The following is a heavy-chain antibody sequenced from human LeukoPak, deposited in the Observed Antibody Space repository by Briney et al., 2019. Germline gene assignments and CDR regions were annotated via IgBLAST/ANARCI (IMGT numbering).Heavy chain of an antibody. D-gene: IGHD3-10*01. J-gene: IGHJ3*02. CDR1: GYTFTSYG. V-gene: IGHV1-18*01. Sequence: ASVKVSCKASGYTFTSYGISWVRQAPGQGLEWMGWISAYNGNTNYAQKLQGRVTMTTDTSTSTAYMELRSLRSDDTAVYYCAREWFGELAGAFDIWGQGTMVTVSS. CDR3: AREWFGELAGAFDI. CDR2: ISAYNGNT.